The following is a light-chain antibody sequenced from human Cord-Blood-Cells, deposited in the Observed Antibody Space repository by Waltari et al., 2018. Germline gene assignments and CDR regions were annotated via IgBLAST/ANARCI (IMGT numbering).Light chain of an antibody. CDR3: QQYYSTPQT. CDR2: WAS. J-gene: IGKJ2*01. Sequence: DIVMTQSPDSLAVSLGERATINCKSSQSVLYNSNNKNYLAWYQQKPEQPPKLLIYWASTRESGVPDRFSCSGSGTDFTLTISSLQTEDVAVYYCQQYYSTPQTFGQGTKLEIK. V-gene: IGKV4-1*01. CDR1: QSVLYNSNNKNY.